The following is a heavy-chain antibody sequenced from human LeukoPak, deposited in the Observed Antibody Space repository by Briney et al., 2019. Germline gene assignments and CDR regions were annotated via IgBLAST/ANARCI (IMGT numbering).Heavy chain of an antibody. Sequence: PSQTLSLTCTVSGGSISSGGYYWSWIRQPPGKGLEWIGYIYYSGSTYYNPSLKSRVTISVDTSKNQFSLKLSSVTAADTAVYYCARQYSGYDDYYYGMDVWGQGTTVTVSS. CDR1: GGSISSGGYY. CDR2: IYYSGST. D-gene: IGHD5-12*01. V-gene: IGHV4-30-4*01. J-gene: IGHJ6*02. CDR3: ARQYSGYDDYYYGMDV.